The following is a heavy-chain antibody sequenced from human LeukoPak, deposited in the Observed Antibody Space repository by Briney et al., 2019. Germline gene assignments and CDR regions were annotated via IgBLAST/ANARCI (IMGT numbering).Heavy chain of an antibody. CDR1: GFVFSKNG. CDR3: ARAPSPFGEFDY. D-gene: IGHD3-10*01. CDR2: IRHDESNK. J-gene: IGHJ4*02. Sequence: GGSLRLSCVTSGFVFSKNGMHWVRQAPGKGLEWVAFIRHDESNKYYADSVKGRFTISRDNSKNTLSLQMNSLRPDDTAVYYCARAPSPFGEFDYWGQGTLLTVSS. V-gene: IGHV3-30*02.